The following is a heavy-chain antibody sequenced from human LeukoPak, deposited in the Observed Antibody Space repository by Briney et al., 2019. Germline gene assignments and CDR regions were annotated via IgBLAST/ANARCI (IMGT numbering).Heavy chain of an antibody. CDR2: IRSGGTNT. J-gene: IGHJ5*01. CDR1: GFTFSSFS. V-gene: IGHV3-48*01. CDR3: VYWFDS. Sequence: TGGSLRLSCAASGFTFSSFSMNWVRQAPGKGLEWVSYIRSGGTNTYYADSVKGRFTISRDNSRNTLYLQMNSLRVEDTAVYYCVYWFDSWGQGTLVTVSS.